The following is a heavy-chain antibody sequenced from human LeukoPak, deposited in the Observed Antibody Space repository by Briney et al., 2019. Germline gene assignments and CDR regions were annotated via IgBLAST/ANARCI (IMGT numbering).Heavy chain of an antibody. D-gene: IGHD6-19*01. CDR3: AKGSGWYV. CDR2: ISNSGKTI. CDR1: GFIFSSYE. Sequence: GGSLRLSCAASGFIFSSYEMNWVRQAPGKGLEWVSYISNSGKTIYYADSVKGRFTISRDNAKNSLYLQMNSLRAVDTAVYYCAKGSGWYVWGQGTLVTVSS. V-gene: IGHV3-48*03. J-gene: IGHJ4*02.